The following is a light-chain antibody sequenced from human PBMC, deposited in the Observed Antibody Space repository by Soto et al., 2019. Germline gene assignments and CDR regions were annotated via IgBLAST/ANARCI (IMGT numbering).Light chain of an antibody. CDR1: HDIGNY. J-gene: IGKJ3*01. V-gene: IGKV1-33*01. CDR2: YAS. CDR3: QQYENLPRFI. Sequence: DIQMTQSPSSLSASVGDRVTITCLASHDIGNYLNWYQQKPGKAPKLLIYYASNLETGVSSRFSGSGYGTDFNFTISSLQPEDIATYFCQQYENLPRFIFGPGTKVDIK.